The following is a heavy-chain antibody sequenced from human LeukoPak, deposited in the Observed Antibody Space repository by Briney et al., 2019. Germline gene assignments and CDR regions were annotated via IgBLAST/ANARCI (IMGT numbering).Heavy chain of an antibody. J-gene: IGHJ4*02. D-gene: IGHD3-16*01. CDR1: GDSVTSGI. Sequence: SQTLSLTCAISGDSVTSGIWNWIRQSPSRGLEWLGRTYHWSKWFNDYAVSVESRMTINADTSRNQFSLRLNSVTPEDTAVYYCARDLHGSRGEFDYWGQGTLVTVSS. CDR3: ARDLHGSRGEFDY. V-gene: IGHV6-1*01. CDR2: TYHWSKWFN.